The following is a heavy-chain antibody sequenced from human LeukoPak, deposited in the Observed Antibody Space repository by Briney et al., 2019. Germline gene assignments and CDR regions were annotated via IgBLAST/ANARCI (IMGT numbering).Heavy chain of an antibody. V-gene: IGHV3-21*01. J-gene: IGHJ3*02. CDR2: ISTSSSYI. CDR3: ARCVESTMTGCAFDI. CDR1: GFTFSRYN. Sequence: PGGSLRLSCAASGFTFSRYNMNWVRQAPGKGLEWVSSISTSSSYIYYSDSVKGRFTISRDNARNSLYLQMNSLRADDTAVYYCARCVESTMTGCAFDIWGQGTMVTVSS. D-gene: IGHD3-22*01.